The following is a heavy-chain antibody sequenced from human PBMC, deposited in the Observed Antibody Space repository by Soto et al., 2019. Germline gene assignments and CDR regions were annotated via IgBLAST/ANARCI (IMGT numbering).Heavy chain of an antibody. CDR2: ISGSGGST. CDR1: GFTFSSYA. J-gene: IGHJ4*02. Sequence: EVQLLESGGGLVQPGGSLRLSCAASGFTFSSYAMSWVRQAPGKGLEWVSTISGSGGSTYYADSVKGRFTISRDNSKNTLHLQVNSLRAEDTAVYYCAKCSPRYSSGLQAYDFDYWGQGTLVTVSS. V-gene: IGHV3-23*01. D-gene: IGHD6-19*01. CDR3: AKCSPRYSSGLQAYDFDY.